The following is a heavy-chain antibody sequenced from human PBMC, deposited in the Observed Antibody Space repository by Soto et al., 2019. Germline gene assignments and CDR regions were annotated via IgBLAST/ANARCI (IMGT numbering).Heavy chain of an antibody. CDR2: IIPIYGTA. CDR3: AKDRRADWESYYYYAMDV. J-gene: IGHJ6*02. D-gene: IGHD1-26*01. Sequence: SVKVSCKASGGTFSSFTIGWVRQAPGQGLEWMGGIIPIYGTANYAQKFRDRVTITADASTRTAYMELSSLRSEDTAVYYCAKDRRADWESYYYYAMDVWGQGTTVTVSS. CDR1: GGTFSSFT. V-gene: IGHV1-69*13.